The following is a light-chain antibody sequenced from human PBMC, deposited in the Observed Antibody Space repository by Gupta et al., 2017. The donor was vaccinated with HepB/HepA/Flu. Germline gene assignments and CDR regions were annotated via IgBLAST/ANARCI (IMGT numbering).Light chain of an antibody. CDR3: LQRCRTSRS. Sequence: DIPMTLSPSSLSASVGDRVTITCRASQSISSYLNWYQQKPGKAPKPLIYAASSLQSEVPSRLSGSGSGTDDIPTISSLPPEDVATDYCLQRCRTSRSFGQGTKLEIE. CDR2: AAS. V-gene: IGKV1-39*01. J-gene: IGKJ1*01. CDR1: QSISSY.